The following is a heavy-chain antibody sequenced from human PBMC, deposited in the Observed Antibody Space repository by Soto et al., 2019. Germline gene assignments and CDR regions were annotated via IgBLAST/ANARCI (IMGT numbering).Heavy chain of an antibody. CDR2: IFYSGST. D-gene: IGHD2-21*02. Sequence: QVPLQEAGPGLVKPSGTPSPPCHVLGCPVRSGNFLLSLIRPPPGKGPGWVGVIFYSGSTNYNPSLKSRVTISVDTSKNQFSLKLSSVTAADTTVYYCARDVLAYCGGDCYWGNNWFDPWGQGTLVTVSS. CDR3: ARDVLAYCGGDCYWGNNWFDP. V-gene: IGHV4-61*01. J-gene: IGHJ5*02. CDR1: GCPVRSGNFL.